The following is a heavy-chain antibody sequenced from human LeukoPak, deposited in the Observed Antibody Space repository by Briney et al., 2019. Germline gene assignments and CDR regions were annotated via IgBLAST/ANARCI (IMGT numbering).Heavy chain of an antibody. Sequence: GGSLRLSCAASGFTFSSYSMNWVRQAPGKRLEWVSFISSSSSYIYYADSVKGRFTISRDNAKNSLYLQMNSLRAEDTAVYYCARVVSDRSGWTDYWGQGTLVTVSS. D-gene: IGHD3-10*01. V-gene: IGHV3-21*01. CDR1: GFTFSSYS. CDR2: ISSSSSYI. J-gene: IGHJ4*02. CDR3: ARVVSDRSGWTDY.